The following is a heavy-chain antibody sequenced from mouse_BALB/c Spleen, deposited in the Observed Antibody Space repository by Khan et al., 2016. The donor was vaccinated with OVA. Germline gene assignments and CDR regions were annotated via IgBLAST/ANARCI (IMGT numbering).Heavy chain of an antibody. CDR1: GDSITSGY. CDR3: ARSTYRYALVY. D-gene: IGHD2-12*01. J-gene: IGHJ3*01. V-gene: IGHV3-8*02. CDR2: IIYTGYT. Sequence: EVQLLESGPSLVKPSQTLSLTCSVTGDSITSGYWNWIRKFPENKLEYMGYIIYTGYTYYNPSLQSRISITRHTSKNQYYLQLNSVTDEDTATYYCARSTYRYALVYWGQGTLVTVAA.